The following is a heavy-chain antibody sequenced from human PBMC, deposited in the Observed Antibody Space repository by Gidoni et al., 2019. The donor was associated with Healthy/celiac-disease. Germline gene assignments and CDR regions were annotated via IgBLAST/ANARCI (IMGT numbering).Heavy chain of an antibody. CDR2: ISGSGGST. D-gene: IGHD1-26*01. CDR1: GFHFSSYA. V-gene: IGHV3-23*01. CDR3: AKDRRSYYPWNIDY. J-gene: IGHJ4*02. Sequence: EVQLLESGGGLVQPGGSLRLSCAASGFHFSSYAMSGVRQAPGKGLEWVSAISGSGGSTYYADSVKGRFTISRDNSKNTLYLQMNSLRAEDTAVYYCAKDRRSYYPWNIDYWGQGTLVTVSS.